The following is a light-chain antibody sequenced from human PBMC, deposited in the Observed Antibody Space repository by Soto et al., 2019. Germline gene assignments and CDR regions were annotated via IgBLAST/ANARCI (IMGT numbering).Light chain of an antibody. Sequence: EVVLTQSLATVSVSPGESAALSCRASQSISSNLAWYQQKPGQPPRLLISGASTRATGIPATFSGSGSGTEFTLTISSLQSEDLALYHCQQYHDRPLTFAGGTKVAIK. V-gene: IGKV3-15*01. CDR1: QSISSN. CDR2: GAS. J-gene: IGKJ4*01. CDR3: QQYHDRPLT.